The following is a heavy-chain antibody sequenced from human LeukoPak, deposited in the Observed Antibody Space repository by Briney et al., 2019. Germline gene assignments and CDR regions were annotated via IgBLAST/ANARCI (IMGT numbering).Heavy chain of an antibody. J-gene: IGHJ4*02. Sequence: SGTLSLTCAVSGASINSNYWWSWVRQSPGKGLEWIGEISHTGSAHHNPSLESRVTILRDKSKNQFSLMLRSVTTADTAVYYCVRHYDFWSGYNYWGQGTLVTVAS. V-gene: IGHV4-4*02. D-gene: IGHD3-3*01. CDR2: ISHTGSA. CDR1: GASINSNYW. CDR3: VRHYDFWSGYNY.